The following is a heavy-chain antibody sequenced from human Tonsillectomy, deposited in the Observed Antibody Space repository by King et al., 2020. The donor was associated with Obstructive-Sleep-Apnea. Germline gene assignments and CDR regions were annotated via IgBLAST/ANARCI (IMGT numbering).Heavy chain of an antibody. J-gene: IGHJ6*02. CDR1: GGSISSSSYY. CDR3: ARDGAPDPYYYYGMDV. CDR2: IYYSGST. Sequence: QLQESGPGLVKPSETLSLTCIVSGGSISSSSYYWGWIRQPPGKGLEWIGSIYYSGSTYYNPSLKSRVTISVDTSKNQFSLKLRSVTAADTAVYYCARDGAPDPYYYYGMDVWGQGTTVTVSS. V-gene: IGHV4-39*07. D-gene: IGHD3-16*01.